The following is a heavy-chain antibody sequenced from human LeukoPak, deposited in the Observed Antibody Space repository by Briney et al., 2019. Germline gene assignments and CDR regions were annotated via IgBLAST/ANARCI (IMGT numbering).Heavy chain of an antibody. D-gene: IGHD1-7*01. J-gene: IGHJ4*02. Sequence: GGSLRLSCAASGFTFSSYSMNWVRQAPGKGLEWVSYISSSSSTIYYADSVKGRFTISRDNAKNSLYLQMNSLRAEDTAVYYCARELNRITGTNDYWGQGTLVTVSS. CDR2: ISSSSSTI. CDR1: GFTFSSYS. CDR3: ARELNRITGTNDY. V-gene: IGHV3-48*01.